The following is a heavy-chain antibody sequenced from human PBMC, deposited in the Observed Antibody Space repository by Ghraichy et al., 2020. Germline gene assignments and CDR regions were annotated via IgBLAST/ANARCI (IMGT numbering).Heavy chain of an antibody. V-gene: IGHV3-7*01. Sequence: GESLNISCAASGFTFSSYWMSWVRQAPGKGLEWVANIKQDGSEQYYVDSVKGRFTISRDNAKNSLYLQMNSLRAEDTAVYYCAREGDSSGYYAVTLWYWGQGTLVTVSS. D-gene: IGHD3-22*01. CDR1: GFTFSSYW. CDR2: IKQDGSEQ. J-gene: IGHJ4*02. CDR3: AREGDSSGYYAVTLWY.